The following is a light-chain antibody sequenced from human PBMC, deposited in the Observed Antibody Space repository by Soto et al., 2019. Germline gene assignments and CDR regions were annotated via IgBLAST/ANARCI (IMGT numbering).Light chain of an antibody. Sequence: DFQMTHSPSSLSASVGDIVTITCRASQGIGKYLAWYQQKAGKVPNLLIYAASTLQSGVPSRFSGSGSGTDFTLTISSLQSEDFAVYYCQQYNNWPPLTFGGGTKVDI. V-gene: IGKV1-27*01. CDR1: QGIGKY. CDR2: AAS. CDR3: QQYNNWPPLT. J-gene: IGKJ4*01.